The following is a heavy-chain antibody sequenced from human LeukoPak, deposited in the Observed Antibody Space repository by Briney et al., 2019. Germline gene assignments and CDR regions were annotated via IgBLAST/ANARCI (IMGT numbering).Heavy chain of an antibody. D-gene: IGHD3-22*01. V-gene: IGHV5-51*01. CDR1: GYSFTSYW. CDR2: IYPGDSDT. CDR3: ARGSEDGSGYYYRDDAFDI. Sequence: GESLKISCKGSGYSFTSYWIGWMRQMPGKGLEWMGIIYPGDSDTRYSPSFQGQVTISADKSISTAYLQWSSLKASDTAMYYCARGSEDGSGYYYRDDAFDIWGQGTMVTVSS. J-gene: IGHJ3*02.